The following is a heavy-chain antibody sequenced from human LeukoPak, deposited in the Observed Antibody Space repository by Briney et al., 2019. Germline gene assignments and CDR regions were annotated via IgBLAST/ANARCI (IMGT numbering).Heavy chain of an antibody. J-gene: IGHJ4*02. CDR3: AKGSPLGPLDY. D-gene: IGHD1-26*01. CDR1: GFTFSSCG. CDR2: ITYDGSNK. V-gene: IGHV3-30*02. Sequence: PGGSLRLSCAASGFTFSSCGMHWVRQAPGKGLEWVAYITYDGSNKYYADSVKRRFTISRDNSKNTLYLQMNSLRAEDTAVYYCAKGSPLGPLDYWGQGTLVTVSS.